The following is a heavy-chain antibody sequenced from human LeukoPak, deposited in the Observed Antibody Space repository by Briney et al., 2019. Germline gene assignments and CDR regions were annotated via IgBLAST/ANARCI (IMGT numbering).Heavy chain of an antibody. V-gene: IGHV1-2*02. D-gene: IGHD3-10*01. J-gene: IGHJ4*02. CDR3: ARSPTYYGSGSYYYDY. CDR1: GYTLTGYY. CDR2: VNPNSGGT. Sequence: ASVKVSCKASGYTLTGYYMHWVRQAPGQGLEWMGWVNPNSGGTNYAQKFQGRVTMTRDTSISTAYMELSRLRSDDTAVYYCARSPTYYGSGSYYYDYWGQGTLVTVSS.